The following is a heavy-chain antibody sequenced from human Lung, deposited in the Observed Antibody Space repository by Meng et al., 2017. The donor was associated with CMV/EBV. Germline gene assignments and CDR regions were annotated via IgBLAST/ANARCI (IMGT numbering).Heavy chain of an antibody. Sequence: ASXXVSXKASGYTFIGYYMHWVRQAPGQGLEWMGWINPNTGSTNFAQKFLGRVTMTRDTSVNTAYMELSSLRSDDTAVYYCARGEHTYDYGPLDSWRQGTLVTVSS. J-gene: IGHJ4*02. V-gene: IGHV1-2*02. CDR3: ARGEHTYDYGPLDS. D-gene: IGHD4/OR15-4a*01. CDR1: GYTFIGYY. CDR2: INPNTGST.